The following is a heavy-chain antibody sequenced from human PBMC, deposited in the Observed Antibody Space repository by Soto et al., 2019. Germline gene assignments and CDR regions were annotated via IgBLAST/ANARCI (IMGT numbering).Heavy chain of an antibody. Sequence: PSETLSLTCTVSGGSISSYYWSWIRQPPGKGLEWIGYIYYSGSTNYNPSLKRRVTISVDTSKNQFSLKLSSVTAADTAVYYCARAGIVVVPAARGYYYYGMDVWGQGTTVTVSS. CDR2: IYYSGST. CDR1: GGSISSYY. J-gene: IGHJ6*02. CDR3: ARAGIVVVPAARGYYYYGMDV. D-gene: IGHD2-2*01. V-gene: IGHV4-59*01.